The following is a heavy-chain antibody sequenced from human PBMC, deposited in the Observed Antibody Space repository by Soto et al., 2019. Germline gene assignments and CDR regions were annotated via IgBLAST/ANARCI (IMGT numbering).Heavy chain of an antibody. CDR1: GFTFSSYA. D-gene: IGHD5-12*01. CDR3: AKQGGNIGGPTSTH. J-gene: IGHJ4*02. V-gene: IGHV3-23*01. Sequence: EVQLLESGGGLVQPGGSLRLSCAASGFTFSSYAMSWVRQAPGKGLEWVSSISGSVDSTYYADSIKGRFTISRDNSKNTVYLQMNSLRAEDTAVYYCAKQGGNIGGPTSTHWGQGTLVTVSS. CDR2: ISGSVDST.